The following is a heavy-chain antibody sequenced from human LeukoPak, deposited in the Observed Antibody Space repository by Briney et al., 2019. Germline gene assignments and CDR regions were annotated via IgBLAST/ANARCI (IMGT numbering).Heavy chain of an antibody. J-gene: IGHJ4*02. CDR1: GFTFSDYY. D-gene: IGHD3-10*01. CDR2: ISSSGSTI. V-gene: IGHV3-11*01. CDR3: ARVTGPTSTVVRGVIIPTFDY. Sequence: GGSLRLSFAASGFTFSDYYMSWIRQAPGKGLEWVSYISSSGSTIYYADSVKGRFTISRDNSKNTLYLQMNSLRVEDTAVYYCARVTGPTSTVVRGVIIPTFDYWGQGTLVTVSS.